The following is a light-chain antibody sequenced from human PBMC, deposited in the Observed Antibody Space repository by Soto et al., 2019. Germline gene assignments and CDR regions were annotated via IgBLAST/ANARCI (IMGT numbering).Light chain of an antibody. J-gene: IGKJ3*01. Sequence: EIVLTKSPGTLSLSPGERATLSCRASHSVSSSYLAWYQQKPGQSPRLLIYGASSRATGVPDWFTGSGPGTDFTLTISRLETEDFGVYCGLHYGSSPLYTFGPGNKVVI. V-gene: IGKV3-20*01. CDR2: GAS. CDR1: HSVSSSY. CDR3: LHYGSSPLYT.